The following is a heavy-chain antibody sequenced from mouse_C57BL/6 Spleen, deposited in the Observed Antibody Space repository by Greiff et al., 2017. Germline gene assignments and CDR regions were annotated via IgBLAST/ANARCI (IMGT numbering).Heavy chain of an antibody. Sequence: QVHVKQPGTELVKPGASVKLSCKASGYTFTSYWMHWVKQRPGQGLEWIGNINPSNGGTNYNEKFKSKATLTVDKSSSTAYMQLSSLTSEDSAVYYCARRGDGSSQSFYWYFDVWGTGTTVTVSS. CDR3: ARRGDGSSQSFYWYFDV. CDR2: INPSNGGT. CDR1: GYTFTSYW. V-gene: IGHV1-53*01. J-gene: IGHJ1*03. D-gene: IGHD1-1*01.